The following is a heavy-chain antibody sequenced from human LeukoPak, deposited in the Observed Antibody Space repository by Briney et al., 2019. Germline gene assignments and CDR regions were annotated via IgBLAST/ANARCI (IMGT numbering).Heavy chain of an antibody. J-gene: IGHJ5*02. Sequence: SDTLSLTCAVYGGFFSGYYWSWIRHPPGGGLECIGEISHSGRPNYNTPLKGRVTISVDTSKNQFSLKLSSVTAADTAVYYWAKGPYCSGGSSYWFDPWGQGTLVTVYS. CDR3: AKGPYCSGGSSYWFDP. V-gene: IGHV4-34*01. D-gene: IGHD2-15*01. CDR1: GGFFSGYY. CDR2: ISHSGRP.